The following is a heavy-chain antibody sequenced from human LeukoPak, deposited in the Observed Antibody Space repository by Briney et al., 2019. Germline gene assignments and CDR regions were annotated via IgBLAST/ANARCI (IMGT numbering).Heavy chain of an antibody. J-gene: IGHJ4*02. CDR2: MNPNSGNT. V-gene: IGHV1-8*01. Sequence: ASVKVSCKASGYTFTSYDINWVRQATGQGLEWMGWMNPNSGNTGYAQKFQGRVTMTRDTSINTAYMELSSLRSEDTAMYYCARFPQTYYYDSSGFFLGFWGQGTLVTVSS. CDR1: GYTFTSYD. D-gene: IGHD3-22*01. CDR3: ARFPQTYYYDSSGFFLGF.